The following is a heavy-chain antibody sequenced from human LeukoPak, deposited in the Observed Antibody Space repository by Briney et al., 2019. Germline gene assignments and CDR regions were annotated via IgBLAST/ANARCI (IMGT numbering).Heavy chain of an antibody. CDR1: GYTFTSYD. V-gene: IGHV1-8*01. CDR2: MNPNSGNT. CDR3: AIFSLWSGESRYDAFDI. J-gene: IGHJ3*02. Sequence: EASVKVSCKASGYTFTSYDINWVRQATGQGLEWMGWMNPNSGNTGYAQKFQGRVTMTRNTSISTAYMELSSLRSEDTAVYYCAIFSLWSGESRYDAFDIWGQGTMVTVSS. D-gene: IGHD3-10*01.